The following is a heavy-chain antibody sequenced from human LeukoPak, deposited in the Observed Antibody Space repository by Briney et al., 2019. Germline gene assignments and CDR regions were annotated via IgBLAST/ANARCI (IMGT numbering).Heavy chain of an antibody. V-gene: IGHV4-38-2*02. D-gene: IGHD2-2*03. Sequence: SETLSLTSTVSGYSISSGYYWGWIRQPPGKGLEWIGSIYHSGSTYYNPSLKSRVTISVDTSKNQFSLKLSSVTAADTAVYYCARGVDIVVVPAAVFFDIWGQGTMVTVSS. CDR2: IYHSGST. J-gene: IGHJ3*02. CDR3: ARGVDIVVVPAAVFFDI. CDR1: GYSISSGYY.